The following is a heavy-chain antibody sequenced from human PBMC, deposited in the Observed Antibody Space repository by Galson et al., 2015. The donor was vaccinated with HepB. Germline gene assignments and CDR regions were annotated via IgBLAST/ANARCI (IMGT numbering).Heavy chain of an antibody. CDR2: ISSSSSYT. CDR3: ARDPSWGHSSSGYYYGMDV. D-gene: IGHD6-6*01. J-gene: IGHJ6*02. Sequence: SLRLSCAASGFTFSDYYMSWIRQAPGKGLEWVSYISSSSSYTNYADSVKGRFTISRDNAKNSLYLQMNSLRAEDTAVYYCARDPSWGHSSSGYYYGMDVWGQGTTVTVSS. CDR1: GFTFSDYY. V-gene: IGHV3-11*06.